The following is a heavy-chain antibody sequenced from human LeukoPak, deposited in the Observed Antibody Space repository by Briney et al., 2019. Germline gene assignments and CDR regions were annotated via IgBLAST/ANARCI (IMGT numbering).Heavy chain of an antibody. CDR1: GGSIRSSYYY. J-gene: IGHJ1*01. CDR3: ARTGYSSGWFRHVFQH. D-gene: IGHD6-19*01. Sequence: SETLSLTCTVSGGSIRSSYYYWGWIRQPPGKGLEWIGSIYDSGSTYYNPSLKSRVTISVDTSKNQFSLKLNSVTAADTAVYYCARTGYSSGWFRHVFQHWGQGTLVTVSS. CDR2: IYDSGST. V-gene: IGHV4-39*01.